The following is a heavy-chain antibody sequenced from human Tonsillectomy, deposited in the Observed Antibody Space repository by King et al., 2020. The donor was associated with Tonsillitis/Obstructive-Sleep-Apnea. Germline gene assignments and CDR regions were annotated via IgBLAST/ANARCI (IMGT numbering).Heavy chain of an antibody. V-gene: IGHV4-61*08. CDR3: ARNPTTFFGVLLQFDP. J-gene: IGHJ5*02. Sequence: VQLQESGPGLVKPSETLSLTCTVSGDSVSSAGYYWNWIRQPPGKGLEWIGYVSSSGSTKYNPSLKTRVTISADTSKNQFSLNLTSGTAADAAVYYCARNPTTFFGVLLQFDPWGRGTLVTVSS. CDR2: VSSSGST. CDR1: GDSVSSAGYY. D-gene: IGHD3-3*01.